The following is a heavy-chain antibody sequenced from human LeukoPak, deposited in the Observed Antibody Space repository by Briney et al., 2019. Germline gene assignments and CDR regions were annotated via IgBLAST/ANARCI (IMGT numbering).Heavy chain of an antibody. J-gene: IGHJ4*02. CDR2: ISSSGSTI. CDR3: ATGYSSGWYFIDY. Sequence: GGSLRLSCAASGFTFSDYYMSWIRQAPGKGLEWVSYISSSGSTIYYADSVKGRFTISRDNDKNSLYLQMNSLRAEDTAVYYCATGYSSGWYFIDYWGQGTLVTVSS. D-gene: IGHD6-19*01. CDR1: GFTFSDYY. V-gene: IGHV3-11*04.